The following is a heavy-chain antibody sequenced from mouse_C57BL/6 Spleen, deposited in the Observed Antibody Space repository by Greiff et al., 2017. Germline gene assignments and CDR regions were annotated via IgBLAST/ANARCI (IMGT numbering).Heavy chain of an antibody. J-gene: IGHJ3*01. CDR3: ARPHSYYSSSTFAY. CDR1: GYTFTSYW. Sequence: QVQLQQPGAELVRPGTSVKLSCKASGYTFTSYWMHWVKQRPGQGLEWIGVIDPYDSYTNYIQKFKGHSILTVEASTSTACMQLSSLTSEDAADYYGARPHSYYSSSTFAYWGQGTLVTVSA. CDR2: IDPYDSYT. D-gene: IGHD1-1*01. V-gene: IGHV1-59*01.